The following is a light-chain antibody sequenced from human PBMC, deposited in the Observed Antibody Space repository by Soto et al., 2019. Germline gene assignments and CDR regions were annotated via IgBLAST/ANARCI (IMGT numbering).Light chain of an antibody. CDR3: SSYAGSNNPVI. J-gene: IGLJ2*01. CDR2: EVS. CDR1: SSDVGGYNY. Sequence: QSALTQPPSASGSPGQSVTISCTGTSSDVGGYNYVSWYQQHPGKAPKFLIFEVSRRPSGFPDRFSGSKSGNTASLTVSGLQVDDEADYYCSSYAGSNNPVIFGGGTKLTVL. V-gene: IGLV2-8*01.